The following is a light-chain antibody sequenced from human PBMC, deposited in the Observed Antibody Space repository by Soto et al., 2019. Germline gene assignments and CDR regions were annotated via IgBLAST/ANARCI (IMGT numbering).Light chain of an antibody. J-gene: IGKJ1*01. V-gene: IGKV3-20*01. CDR2: GPS. CDR3: QHYYDSPRT. CDR1: QSVSGNY. Sequence: EIVLTQSPGILSLSPGERATLSCRASQSVSGNYFAWYQQKPGQAPSLLIYGPSTRATGIPDRFSGSGSGTDFTLTVNRLEPEDSAVYFCQHYYDSPRTFGQETKVEI.